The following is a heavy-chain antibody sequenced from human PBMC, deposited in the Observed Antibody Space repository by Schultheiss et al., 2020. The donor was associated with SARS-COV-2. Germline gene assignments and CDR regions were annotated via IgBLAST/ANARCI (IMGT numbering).Heavy chain of an antibody. J-gene: IGHJ6*02. CDR2: IYYSGST. CDR3: ARDRANYDFWSEGYYYYGMDV. Sequence: SETLSLTCTVSGGSISSYYWSWIRQPAGKGLEWIGRIYYSGSTYYNPSLKSRVTISVDTSKNQFSLKLSSVTAADTAVYYCARDRANYDFWSEGYYYYGMDVWGQGTTVTVAS. D-gene: IGHD3-3*01. CDR1: GGSISSYY. V-gene: IGHV4-59*05.